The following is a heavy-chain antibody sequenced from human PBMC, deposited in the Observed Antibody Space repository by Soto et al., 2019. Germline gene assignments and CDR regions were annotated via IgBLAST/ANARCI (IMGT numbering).Heavy chain of an antibody. D-gene: IGHD3-3*02. CDR2: IKEDGSET. CDR3: TRIRHSDY. Sequence: GGSLRLSCAASGFTFRNYWMTWVRQAPGKGLEWVANIKEDGSETSYVDSVKGRFTISRDNAKNSLYLQMNNLRAEDTAVYYCTRIRHSDYWGQGSLVTVSS. J-gene: IGHJ4*02. V-gene: IGHV3-7*05. CDR1: GFTFRNYW.